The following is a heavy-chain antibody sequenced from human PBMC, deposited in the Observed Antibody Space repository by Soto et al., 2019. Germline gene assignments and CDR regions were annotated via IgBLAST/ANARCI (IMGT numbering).Heavy chain of an antibody. V-gene: IGHV1-2*02. CDR2: SNPNSSGT. CDR1: GFIITGDY. CDR3: ATDSRASDTYFFDY. Sequence: AWVQISSWASGFIITGDYMNRGGRPPGQGLGWVGGSNPNSSGTNYAQKFQGRVTMTRDTSISTAYMELSRLRSDETAVYYCATDSRASDTYFFDYWGQGTLVTVSS. J-gene: IGHJ4*02.